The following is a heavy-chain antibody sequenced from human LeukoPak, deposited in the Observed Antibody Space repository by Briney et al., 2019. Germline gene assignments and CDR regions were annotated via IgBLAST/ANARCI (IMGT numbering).Heavy chain of an antibody. CDR1: GYTFTSYD. V-gene: IGHV1-8*01. CDR2: MNPDSGAT. CDR3: AKSEMGGGVKFDY. Sequence: ASVKVSCKASGYTFTSYDINWVRQATGQGLEWMGWMNPDSGATGYEQKFQGRVTMNRDTSISTAYLELTSLTSEDTAVYYCAKSEMGGGVKFDYWGQGTLVTVSS. D-gene: IGHD3-16*01. J-gene: IGHJ4*02.